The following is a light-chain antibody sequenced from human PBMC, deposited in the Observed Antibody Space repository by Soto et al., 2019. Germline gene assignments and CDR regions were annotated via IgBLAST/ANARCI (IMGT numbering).Light chain of an antibody. Sequence: EIVMTQSPATLSVSPGERATLSCRASQSVSNNLAWYQQKPGQAPRLLIYGASTRATGIPARFSGRGSGTEFTLTISSLQSEDFAGYYCQQYNNWPPIFTFGPGTKVDIK. CDR2: GAS. J-gene: IGKJ3*01. CDR3: QQYNNWPPIFT. CDR1: QSVSNN. V-gene: IGKV3-15*01.